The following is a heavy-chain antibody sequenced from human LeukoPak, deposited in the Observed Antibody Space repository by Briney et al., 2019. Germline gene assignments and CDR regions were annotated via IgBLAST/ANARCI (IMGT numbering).Heavy chain of an antibody. CDR2: IRQDGSEK. CDR3: ARGGKLTMLRGVNDY. D-gene: IGHD3-10*01. Sequence: GGSLRLSCAASTFTFSDYSMSWVRQAPGRGLEWVANIRQDGSEKYYVDSVKGQFTISRDNAKNSLSLQMNSLRAEDTAVYYCARGGKLTMLRGVNDYWGQGALVTVSS. V-gene: IGHV3-7*01. CDR1: TFTFSDYS. J-gene: IGHJ4*02.